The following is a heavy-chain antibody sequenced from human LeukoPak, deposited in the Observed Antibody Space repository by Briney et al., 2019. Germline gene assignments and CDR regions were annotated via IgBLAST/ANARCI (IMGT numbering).Heavy chain of an antibody. V-gene: IGHV3-21*01. D-gene: IGHD3-22*01. CDR2: ISSSSSYI. CDR3: ARDSGYYDSSGLI. J-gene: IGHJ3*02. CDR1: GFTFSSYS. Sequence: GGPLRLSCAASGFTFSSYSMNWVHQAPGKRLEWVSSISSSSSYIYYADSVKGRFTISRDNAKNSLYLQMNSLRAEDMAVYYCARDSGYYDSSGLIWGQETMVTVSS.